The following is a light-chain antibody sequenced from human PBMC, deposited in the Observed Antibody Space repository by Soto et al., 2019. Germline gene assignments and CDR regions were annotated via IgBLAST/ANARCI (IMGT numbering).Light chain of an antibody. V-gene: IGKV3-11*01. Sequence: EIVLTQSPATLSLSPGERGTLACRASQSVSSYLLWYQQKPGQAPRLLIYDASNRATGIPARFSGSGSETDFTLTISSLEPEDFAVYYCQHRMNWPLTFGQGTRLEIK. CDR2: DAS. CDR1: QSVSSY. CDR3: QHRMNWPLT. J-gene: IGKJ5*01.